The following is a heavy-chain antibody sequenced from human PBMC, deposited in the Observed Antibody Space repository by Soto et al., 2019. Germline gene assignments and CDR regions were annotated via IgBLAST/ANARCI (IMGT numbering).Heavy chain of an antibody. CDR1: GGSISSSNW. J-gene: IGHJ4*02. CDR2: IYHSGST. CDR3: ARDYVDTAMVNPALVY. Sequence: PSETLSLTCAVSGGSISSSNWWSWVRQPPGKGLEWIGEIYHSGSTNYNPSLKSRVTISVDKSKNQFSLKLSSVTAADTAVYYCARDYVDTAMVNPALVYWGQGTLVTVS. V-gene: IGHV4-4*02. D-gene: IGHD5-18*01.